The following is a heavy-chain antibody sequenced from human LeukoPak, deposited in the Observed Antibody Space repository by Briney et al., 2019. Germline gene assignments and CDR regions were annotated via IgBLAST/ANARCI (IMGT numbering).Heavy chain of an antibody. CDR3: AREKEGAFDI. V-gene: IGHV4-38-2*02. CDR1: GSSITRGYY. J-gene: IGHJ3*02. CDR2: IYYDGDT. Sequence: PSETLSLTCTVSGSSITRGYYWAWIRQPPGTGLEWISSIYYDGDTFYRMSLKSRLTISVDTSNRQFSLKLSSVTAADTAVYFCAREKEGAFDIWGQGRMVTVSS.